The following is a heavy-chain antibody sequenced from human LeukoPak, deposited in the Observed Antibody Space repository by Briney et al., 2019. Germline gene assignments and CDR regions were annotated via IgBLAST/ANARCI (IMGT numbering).Heavy chain of an antibody. V-gene: IGHV3-23*01. CDR1: GFSFSSYG. CDR3: AKGGPFSTSSQKYFDP. CDR2: ISGSGGEI. J-gene: IGHJ5*02. Sequence: GGSLRLSCAASGFSFSSYGMTWVRQAPGKVLEWVSSISGSGGEIHYADSVKGRFTISRDNSKNTVYLQMNSLRDEDTAVFYCAKGGPFSTSSQKYFDPWGQGSLVIVS. D-gene: IGHD6-6*01.